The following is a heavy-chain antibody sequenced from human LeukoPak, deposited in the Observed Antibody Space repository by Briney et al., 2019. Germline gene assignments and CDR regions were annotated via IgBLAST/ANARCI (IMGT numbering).Heavy chain of an antibody. CDR2: IKQDGSEK. D-gene: IGHD5-18*01. CDR3: ARPLDTAMAKWFDP. CDR1: GPISTSVW. J-gene: IGHJ5*02. V-gene: IGHV3-7*01. Sequence: PGGSLRLSCPVFGPISTSVWIGCVCQAPGKGLEWVANIKQDGSEKYYVDSVKGRFTISRDNAKNSLYLQTNSLRAEDTAVYYCARPLDTAMAKWFDPWGQGTLVTVSS.